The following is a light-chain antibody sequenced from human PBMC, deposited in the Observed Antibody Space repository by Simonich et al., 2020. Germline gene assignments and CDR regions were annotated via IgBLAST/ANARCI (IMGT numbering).Light chain of an antibody. V-gene: IGKV4-1*01. CDR2: WSS. CDR1: QSVLYSSKNKNY. Sequence: DIVMTQSPDSLAVSLGERATINCKSSQSVLYSSKNKNYLAWYQQKPGKPPKLLIYWSSTRDSGVPDRFSGSGSGTEFTLTISSLQAEDVAVYYCQQYYSTPYTFGQGTKLEIK. CDR3: QQYYSTPYT. J-gene: IGKJ2*01.